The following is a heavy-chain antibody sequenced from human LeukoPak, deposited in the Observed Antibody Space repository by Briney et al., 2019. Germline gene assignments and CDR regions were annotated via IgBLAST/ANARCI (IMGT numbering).Heavy chain of an antibody. D-gene: IGHD1-26*01. J-gene: IGHJ3*02. Sequence: GGSLRLSCAASGFTFSSYWMSWVRQAPGKGLEWVANIKQDGSEKYYVDSVKGRFTISRDNAKNSLYLQMNSLRAEDTAVYYCARWESARDHDAFDIWGQGTMVTVSS. V-gene: IGHV3-7*01. CDR3: ARWESARDHDAFDI. CDR2: IKQDGSEK. CDR1: GFTFSSYW.